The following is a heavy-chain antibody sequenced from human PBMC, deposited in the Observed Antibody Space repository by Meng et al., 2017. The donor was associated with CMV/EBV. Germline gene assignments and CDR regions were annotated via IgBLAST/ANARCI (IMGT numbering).Heavy chain of an antibody. Sequence: QVQRVQSGAGGKKPGASVKVSCKASGYTFTSFGISWVRQAPGKGLEWMGWISAYNGNTNYAQKLQGRVTMTTGTSTSTAYMELRSLRSDDTAVYYCARGVGAELDAEYFQHWGQGTLVTVSS. D-gene: IGHD1-26*01. J-gene: IGHJ1*01. CDR1: GYTFTSFG. V-gene: IGHV1-18*01. CDR3: ARGVGAELDAEYFQH. CDR2: ISAYNGNT.